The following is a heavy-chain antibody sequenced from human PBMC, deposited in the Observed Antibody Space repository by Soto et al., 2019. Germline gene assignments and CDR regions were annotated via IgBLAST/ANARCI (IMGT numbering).Heavy chain of an antibody. Sequence: LSLTCTVSGDSISSSYWSWVRQPPGKGLEWIGFISYGGSTNYNPSLKSRVTMSVDTSKNRFSLKLTSVTAADTAVYYCAKSKGFLEWTTTFFYGMDVWGQGTTVTVSS. D-gene: IGHD3-3*01. CDR1: GDSISSSY. CDR3: AKSKGFLEWTTTFFYGMDV. CDR2: ISYGGST. V-gene: IGHV4-59*01. J-gene: IGHJ6*02.